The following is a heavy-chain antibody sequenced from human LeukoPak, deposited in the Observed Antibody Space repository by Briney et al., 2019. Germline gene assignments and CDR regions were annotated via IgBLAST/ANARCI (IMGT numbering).Heavy chain of an antibody. D-gene: IGHD3-3*01. Sequence: GGSLRLSCAASGFTFSSSWMTWVRQAPGKGLEWVAHIKEDGTEEYYVDSVKGRFTISRDNAKNSLYLQMNSLRSDDTAVYYCARDSGGDPYYDFWSGSPYYYYGMDVWGQGTTVTVSS. V-gene: IGHV3-7*05. CDR3: ARDSGGDPYYDFWSGSPYYYYGMDV. CDR2: IKEDGTEE. J-gene: IGHJ6*02. CDR1: GFTFSSSW.